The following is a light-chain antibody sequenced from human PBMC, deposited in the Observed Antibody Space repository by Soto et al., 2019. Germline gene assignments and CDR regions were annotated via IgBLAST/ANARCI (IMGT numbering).Light chain of an antibody. CDR3: QQYSSWPRT. CDR1: QNVLSD. V-gene: IGKV3-15*01. Sequence: EILLTQSPATLSVSTGETATLSCRASQNVLSDLAWYQQKPGQAPRLLVYGATTRATDEPAKFRGRGSGTEFSLTISSLQSEDSATYYCQQYSSWPRTFGQGSKVEI. J-gene: IGKJ1*01. CDR2: GAT.